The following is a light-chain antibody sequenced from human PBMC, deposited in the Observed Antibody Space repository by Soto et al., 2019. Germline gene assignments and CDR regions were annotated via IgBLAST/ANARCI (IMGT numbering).Light chain of an antibody. CDR1: SSDVGGYNY. CDR2: DVT. CDR3: SSYTSSTTGV. V-gene: IGLV2-14*01. J-gene: IGLJ1*01. Sequence: SVLTQPASVSVSPGQSSTISCTGTSSDVGGYNYVSWYQQHPGKAPKLMIYDVTTRPSGVSNRFSGSKSGNTAALTISGLQAEDEADYYCSSYTSSTTGVFGTGTKVTVL.